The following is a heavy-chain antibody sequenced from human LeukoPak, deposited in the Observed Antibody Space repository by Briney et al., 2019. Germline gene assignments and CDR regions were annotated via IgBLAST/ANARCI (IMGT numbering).Heavy chain of an antibody. J-gene: IGHJ4*02. CDR2: IYPGDSDT. V-gene: IGHV5-51*01. D-gene: IGHD6-13*01. CDR3: ATTYSSSSFDS. CDR1: GYSFTSCW. Sequence: GESLKISCKGSGYSFTSCWVGWVRQMPGKGLEWMGIIYPGDSDTRHSPSFQGQVTISGDKSISTAYLQWSSLKASDSAMYYCATTYSSSSFDSWGQGTLVTVSS.